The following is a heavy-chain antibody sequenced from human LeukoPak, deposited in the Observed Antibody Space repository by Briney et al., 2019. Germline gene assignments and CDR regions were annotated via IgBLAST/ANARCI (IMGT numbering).Heavy chain of an antibody. J-gene: IGHJ5*02. D-gene: IGHD2-15*01. CDR2: IYYSGST. CDR1: GGSISSSSYY. Sequence: PSETLSLTCTVSGGSISSSSYYWGWIRQPPGKGLKWIGSIYYSGSTYYNPSLKSRVTISVDTSKNQFSLKLSSVTAADTAVYYCARVVSRIVVVVAATRRFDPWGQGTLVTVSS. V-gene: IGHV4-39*01. CDR3: ARVVSRIVVVVAATRRFDP.